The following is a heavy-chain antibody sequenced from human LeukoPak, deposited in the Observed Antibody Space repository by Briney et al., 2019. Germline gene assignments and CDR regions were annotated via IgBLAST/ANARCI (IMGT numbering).Heavy chain of an antibody. CDR3: AASRYSSGWGPNAFDI. D-gene: IGHD6-19*01. Sequence: GGSLRLSCAASGFTVSYNYMTWLRQAPGKGLEWVSVIYSGGSTYYADSVKGRFTISRDNSKNTLYLQMNSLRAEDTAVYYCAASRYSSGWGPNAFDIWGQGTMVTVSS. J-gene: IGHJ3*02. CDR2: IYSGGST. V-gene: IGHV3-53*01. CDR1: GFTVSYNY.